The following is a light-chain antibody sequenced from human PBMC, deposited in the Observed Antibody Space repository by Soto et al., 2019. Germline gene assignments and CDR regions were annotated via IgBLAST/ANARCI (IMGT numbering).Light chain of an antibody. CDR3: HQYDNLPPIT. J-gene: IGKJ5*01. CDR1: QDISNY. CDR2: DAS. Sequence: DIPMTQSPSSLSASVGDRVTITCQASQDISNYLNWYQQKPGKAPKLLIYDASNLETGVPSRFSGSGSGTDFTFTISSLQPEDIATYYCHQYDNLPPITFGQGTRLEIK. V-gene: IGKV1-33*01.